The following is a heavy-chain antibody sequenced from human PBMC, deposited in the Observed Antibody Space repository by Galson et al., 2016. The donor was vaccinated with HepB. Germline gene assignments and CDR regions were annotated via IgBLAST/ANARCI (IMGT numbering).Heavy chain of an antibody. D-gene: IGHD2-2*01. CDR3: ARHVEYCSKGTCYFGMDV. Sequence: SLRLSCAASGFTFRDFYMSWVRQAPGKGLEYISYISSGGTITFYADSVKGRFTVSRDNAKKSVHLQVNRLTGDDTAVYYCARHVEYCSKGTCYFGMDVVGQGTTVTV. CDR1: GFTFRDFY. V-gene: IGHV3-11*01. J-gene: IGHJ6*02. CDR2: ISSGGTIT.